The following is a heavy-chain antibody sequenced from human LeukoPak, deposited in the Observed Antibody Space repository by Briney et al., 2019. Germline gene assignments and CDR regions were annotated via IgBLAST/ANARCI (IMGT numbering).Heavy chain of an antibody. D-gene: IGHD3-9*01. CDR1: GFTFTNHA. V-gene: IGHV3-64*01. Sequence: PGGSLRLSCAASGFTFTNHAMQWVRQAPGKGPEYVSAISGNGGSTYYANSVKGRFTISRDNSKNTVYLQMDSLRAEDMAVYYCARAGVIRYVAWLTNYYMDVWGKGTTVTVCS. J-gene: IGHJ6*03. CDR3: ARAGVIRYVAWLTNYYMDV. CDR2: ISGNGGST.